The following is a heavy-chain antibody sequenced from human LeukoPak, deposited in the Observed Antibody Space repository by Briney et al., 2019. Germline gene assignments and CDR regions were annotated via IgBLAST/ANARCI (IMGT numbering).Heavy chain of an antibody. D-gene: IGHD5-12*01. CDR3: ARGYSGYEYYYYYFMDV. CDR1: GGSISSYY. J-gene: IGHJ6*03. CDR2: IYTSGST. V-gene: IGHV4-4*09. Sequence: SETLSLTCTVSGGSISSYYWSWIRQPPGKGLEWIGYIYTSGSTNYNPSLKSRVTISVDTSKNQFSLKLSSVTAADTAVYYCARGYSGYEYYYYYFMDVWGKGTTVTVSS.